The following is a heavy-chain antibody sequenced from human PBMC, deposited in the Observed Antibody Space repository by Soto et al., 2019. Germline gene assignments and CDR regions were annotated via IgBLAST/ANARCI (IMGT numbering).Heavy chain of an antibody. V-gene: IGHV3-30-3*01. J-gene: IGHJ5*02. CDR2: ISYDGSNK. CDR3: ARDSGYH. CDR1: GLTFSSYA. Sequence: PGGSLRLSCAASGLTFSSYAMHWVRQAPGKGLEWVAVISYDGSNKYYADSVKGRFTISRDNSKNTLDLQMNSLRAEDTAVYYCARDSGYHWGQGTLVTVSS.